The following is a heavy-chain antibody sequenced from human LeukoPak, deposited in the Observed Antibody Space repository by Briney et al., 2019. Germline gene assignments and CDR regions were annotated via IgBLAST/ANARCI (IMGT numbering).Heavy chain of an antibody. CDR2: ISGSGGST. J-gene: IGHJ4*02. Sequence: PGGSLRLSCAASGFIFTNYFMSWVRQAPGKGLEWVSAISGSGGSTYYADSVKGRFTISRDNSKNTLYLQMNSLRAEDTAVYYCAKDPVVDTAMVFSDYWGQGTLVTVSS. CDR3: AKDPVVDTAMVFSDY. D-gene: IGHD5-18*01. V-gene: IGHV3-23*01. CDR1: GFIFTNYF.